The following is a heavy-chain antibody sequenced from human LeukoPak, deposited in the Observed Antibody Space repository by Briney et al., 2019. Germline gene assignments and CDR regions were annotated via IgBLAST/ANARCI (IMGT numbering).Heavy chain of an antibody. V-gene: IGHV3-74*01. CDR1: GFTFSSYA. J-gene: IGHJ4*02. CDR3: ARDTYYGPDY. Sequence: GGSLRLSCAASGFTFSSYAMSWVRQAPGKGLVWVSRINNDGSTSYADSVKGRFTISRDNAKNTLYLQMNSLRAEDTAVYYCARDTYYGPDYWGQGTLVTVSS. CDR2: INNDGST. D-gene: IGHD3-10*01.